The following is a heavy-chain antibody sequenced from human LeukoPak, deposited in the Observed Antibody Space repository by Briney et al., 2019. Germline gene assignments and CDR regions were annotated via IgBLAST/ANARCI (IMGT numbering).Heavy chain of an antibody. J-gene: IGHJ4*02. V-gene: IGHV3-7*01. CDR2: IKTDGSEK. CDR3: AREELEPPSY. Sequence: PGGSLRLSCAASGFTFSQAWMSWIRQVPGKGLEWVAYIKTDGSEKYYVDSVRGRFTISRDNAKSSVYLQMNSLRAEDSAVYYCAREELEPPSYWGQGTLVTVSS. CDR1: GFTFSQAW. D-gene: IGHD3-3*01.